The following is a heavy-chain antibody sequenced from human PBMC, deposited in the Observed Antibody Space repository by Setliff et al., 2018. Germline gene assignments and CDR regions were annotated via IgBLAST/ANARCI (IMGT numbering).Heavy chain of an antibody. J-gene: IGHJ4*02. V-gene: IGHV4-34*01. CDR3: TVYNTGSSKDHY. Sequence: SETLSLTCAVYGGSFSTYYWIWIRQPPGXXXXXXXXXXXXXXXNYNXXLKSRVTISVDTSKNQFSLKLSSVTAADTALYYCTVYNTGSSKDHYWGQGTPVTVSS. CDR2: XXXXXXX. D-gene: IGHD2-8*02. CDR1: GGSFSTYY.